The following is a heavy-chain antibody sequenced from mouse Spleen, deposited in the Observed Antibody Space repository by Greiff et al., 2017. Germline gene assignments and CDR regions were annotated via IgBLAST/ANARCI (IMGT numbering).Heavy chain of an antibody. D-gene: IGHD2-1*01. V-gene: IGHV1-47*01. CDR1: GYTFTTYP. Sequence: VKLQESGAELVKPGASVKMSCKASGYTFTTYPIEWMKQNHGKSLEWIGNFHPYNDDTKYNEKFKGKATLTVEKSSSTVYLELSRLTSDDSAVYYCARGDGNPYWYFDVWGAGTTVTVSS. J-gene: IGHJ1*01. CDR2: FHPYNDDT. CDR3: ARGDGNPYWYFDV.